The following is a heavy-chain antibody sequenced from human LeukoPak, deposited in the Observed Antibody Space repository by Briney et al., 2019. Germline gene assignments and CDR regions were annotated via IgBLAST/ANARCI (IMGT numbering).Heavy chain of an antibody. CDR3: ARGYCSSTRWYGNAFDI. V-gene: IGHV5-51*01. D-gene: IGHD2-2*01. J-gene: IGHJ3*02. CDR1: GYSFTSYW. CDR2: ISPADSDT. Sequence: GEYLKISGKRSGYSFTSYWIGWVRQLPGKGLKWMGIISPADSDTRYNPSFKGQVTISADKSISTAYLQWSSRKASDTAMYYCARGYCSSTRWYGNAFDIWGEGTMVTVYS.